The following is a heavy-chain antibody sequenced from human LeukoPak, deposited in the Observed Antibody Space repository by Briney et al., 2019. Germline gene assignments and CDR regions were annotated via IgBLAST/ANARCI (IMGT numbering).Heavy chain of an antibody. CDR2: IYYSGNT. J-gene: IGHJ4*02. CDR3: ARGRRGVDSPFDY. Sequence: SETLSLTCTVSGGSISSSSYYWGWIRQPPGKGLEWIGNIYYSGNTYYNPSLKSRVTISADTSKNHFSLNLKSVTAADTAVYYCARGRRGVDSPFDYWGQGTLVTVSS. V-gene: IGHV4-39*02. D-gene: IGHD2-8*02. CDR1: GGSISSSSYY.